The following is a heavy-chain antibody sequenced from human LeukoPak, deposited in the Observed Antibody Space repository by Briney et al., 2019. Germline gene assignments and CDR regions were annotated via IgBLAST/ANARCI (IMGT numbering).Heavy chain of an antibody. J-gene: IGHJ4*02. Sequence: GGSLRLSCKGSGYSFTSYWIGWVRQMPGKGLEWMGIIYPGDSDTRYSPSFQGQVTISADKSICTAYLQWSSLKASDTAMYYCARPGYYDSIGYWGQGTLVTVSS. D-gene: IGHD3-22*01. CDR1: GYSFTSYW. CDR2: IYPGDSDT. V-gene: IGHV5-51*01. CDR3: ARPGYYDSIGY.